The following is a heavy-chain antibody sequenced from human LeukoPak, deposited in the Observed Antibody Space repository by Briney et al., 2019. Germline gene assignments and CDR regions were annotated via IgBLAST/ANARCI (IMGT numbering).Heavy chain of an antibody. V-gene: IGHV3-30*02. CDR3: AKDPRYSSPRDRRNPRGFYY. J-gene: IGHJ4*02. CDR2: IRYDGSNK. D-gene: IGHD6-13*01. Sequence: GGSLRLSCAASGFTFSSYGMHWVRQAPGKGLEWVAFIRYDGSNKYYADSVKGRFTISRDNSKNTLYLQMNSLRAEDTAVYYCAKDPRYSSPRDRRNPRGFYYWGQGAPGSVSS. CDR1: GFTFSSYG.